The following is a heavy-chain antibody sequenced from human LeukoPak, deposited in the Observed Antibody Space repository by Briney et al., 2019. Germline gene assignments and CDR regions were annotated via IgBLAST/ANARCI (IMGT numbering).Heavy chain of an antibody. CDR3: AKTPGDCTGGTCYSFDY. V-gene: IGHV4-31*03. Sequence: PSETLSLTCTVSGGSISSGGYYWSWIRQHPGKGLEWIGYIHHSGSTYYNPSLKSRLIISLDTSKNQFSLKLNSVTAADTAVYYCAKTPGDCTGGTCYSFDYWGQGSLVTVSS. CDR1: GGSISSGGYY. D-gene: IGHD2-15*01. J-gene: IGHJ4*02. CDR2: IHHSGST.